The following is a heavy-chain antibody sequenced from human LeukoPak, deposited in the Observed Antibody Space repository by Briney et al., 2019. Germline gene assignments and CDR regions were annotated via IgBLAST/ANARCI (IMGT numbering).Heavy chain of an antibody. CDR3: ARSGRSGYDLRYYYYMDV. D-gene: IGHD5-12*01. J-gene: IGHJ6*03. Sequence: GPLKVSSTASGYTFTNYYMHRVRQAPGPGLEWMGIINPSGGSTSYAQKFQGRVTMTRDMSTSTVYMELSSLRSEDAAVYYCARSGRSGYDLRYYYYMDVWGKGTTVTVSS. CDR2: INPSGGST. CDR1: GYTFTNYY. V-gene: IGHV1-46*01.